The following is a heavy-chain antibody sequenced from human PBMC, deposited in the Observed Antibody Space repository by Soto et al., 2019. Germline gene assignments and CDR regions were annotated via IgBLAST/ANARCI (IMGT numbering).Heavy chain of an antibody. J-gene: IGHJ3*01. D-gene: IGHD3-16*01. Sequence: QVQLVQSGADVKKPGSSVKVSCKTSGGSFGSSAISWVRQAPAQGLEWMGEIIPVFDKANYAQNVQGRLTMTADELTGTVFMELSSLRSEDTAVYFCARLRRDWGDAFDLWGLGTFVTVSS. CDR2: IIPVFDKA. V-gene: IGHV1-69*01. CDR1: GGSFGSSA. CDR3: ARLRRDWGDAFDL.